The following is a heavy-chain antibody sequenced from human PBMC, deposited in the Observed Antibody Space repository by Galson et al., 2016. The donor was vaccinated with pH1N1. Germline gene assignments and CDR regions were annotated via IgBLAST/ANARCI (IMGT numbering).Heavy chain of an antibody. J-gene: IGHJ2*01. CDR1: GGSTSGFY. CDR3: ARGLDGDYVGYFDL. V-gene: IGHV4-59*08. Sequence: ETLSLTCTVYGGSTSGFYWSWIRQAPGKGLEWIGDVFYGRTTNYNPSLKSRLSTTVDNSRNQFSLSLRSVRASDTAVYYCARGLDGDYVGYFDLWGRGTLVTVSS. CDR2: VFYGRTT. D-gene: IGHD4-17*01.